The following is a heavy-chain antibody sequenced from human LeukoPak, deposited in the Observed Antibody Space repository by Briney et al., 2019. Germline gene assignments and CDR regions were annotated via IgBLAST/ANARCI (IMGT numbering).Heavy chain of an antibody. CDR2: INHSGST. Sequence: SETLSLTCAVYGGSFSDYYWSWIRQPPGKGLEWIGEINHSGSTNYIPSLKSRVTISVDTSKNQFSLKLSSVTAADTAVYYCARHVLGYGGNSGFWYFDLWGRGTLVTVSS. CDR3: ARHVLGYGGNSGFWYFDL. D-gene: IGHD4-23*01. CDR1: GGSFSDYY. J-gene: IGHJ2*01. V-gene: IGHV4-34*01.